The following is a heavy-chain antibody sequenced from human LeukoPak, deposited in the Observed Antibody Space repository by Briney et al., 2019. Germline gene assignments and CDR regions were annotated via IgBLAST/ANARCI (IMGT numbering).Heavy chain of an antibody. J-gene: IGHJ4*02. V-gene: IGHV3-53*01. CDR2: IYSGGST. CDR3: ARTGNPATGDY. Sequence: PGGSLRLSCAASGFTVSSNYMSWVRQAPGKGLEWVSVIYSGGSTCYADSVKGRFTISRDNSKNTLYLQMNSLRAEDTAVYYCARTGNPATGDYWGPGTLVTVSS. CDR1: GFTVSSNY. D-gene: IGHD1-1*01.